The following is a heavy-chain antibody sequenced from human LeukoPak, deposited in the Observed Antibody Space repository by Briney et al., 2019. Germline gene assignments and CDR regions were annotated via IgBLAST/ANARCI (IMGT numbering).Heavy chain of an antibody. CDR1: GFTFSSYA. J-gene: IGHJ4*02. D-gene: IGHD3-10*01. CDR3: AKDPRLWFGEFYFDY. V-gene: IGHV3-23*01. Sequence: GGSLRLSCAASGFTFSSYAMSWVRQAPGKGLEWVSAISGSGGSTYYADSVKGRFTISRDNSKNTLYLQMNSPRAEDTAVYYCAKDPRLWFGEFYFDYWGQGTLVTVS. CDR2: ISGSGGST.